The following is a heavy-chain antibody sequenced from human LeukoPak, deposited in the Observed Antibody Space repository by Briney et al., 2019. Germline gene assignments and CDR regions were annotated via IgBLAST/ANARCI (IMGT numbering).Heavy chain of an antibody. V-gene: IGHV1-2*06. CDR3: AREGQYYDILTGYYSYYYYYMDA. CDR1: GYTFTGYY. J-gene: IGHJ6*03. D-gene: IGHD3-9*01. CDR2: INPNSGGT. Sequence: ASVKVSCKASGYTFTGYYMHWVRQAPGQGLEWMRRINPNSGGTNYAQKFQGRVTMTRDTSISTAYMELSRLRSDDAAVYYCAREGQYYDILTGYYSYYYYYMDAWGKGTTVTVSS.